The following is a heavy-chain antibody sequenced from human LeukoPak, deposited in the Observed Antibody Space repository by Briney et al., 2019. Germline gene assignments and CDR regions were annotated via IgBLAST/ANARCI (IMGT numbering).Heavy chain of an antibody. CDR3: ARGRRYYYDSSGNNYVGELPLDP. Sequence: ASVKVSCKASGYTFTGYYMHWVRQAPGQELGWMGRINPNSGCTNYAQKFQGRVTITRNTSISTAYMELSSLRAEDTAVYYCARGRRYYYDSSGNNYVGELPLDPWGQGTLVTVSS. CDR1: GYTFTGYY. V-gene: IGHV1/OR15-1*04. D-gene: IGHD3-22*01. CDR2: INPNSGCT. J-gene: IGHJ5*02.